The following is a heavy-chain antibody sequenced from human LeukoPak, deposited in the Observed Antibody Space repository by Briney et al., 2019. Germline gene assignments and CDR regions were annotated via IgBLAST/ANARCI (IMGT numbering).Heavy chain of an antibody. D-gene: IGHD5-12*01. CDR3: ARRVTTSIWFDP. CDR1: GYTFTTYW. V-gene: IGHV5-51*01. CDR2: IYPGDSDT. J-gene: IGHJ5*02. Sequence: GESLKIPCKGFGYTFTTYWIGWVRQMPGKGLEWMGIIYPGDSDTRYSPSFQGQVTISADKSISTAYLQWSSLKASDTAMYYCARRVTTSIWFDPWGQGTLVTVSS.